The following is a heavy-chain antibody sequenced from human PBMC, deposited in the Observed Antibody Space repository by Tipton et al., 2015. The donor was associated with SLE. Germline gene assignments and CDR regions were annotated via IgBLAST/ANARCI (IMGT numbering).Heavy chain of an antibody. CDR1: GGSVSSPPYY. Sequence: TLSLTCTVSGGSVSSPPYYWGWIRQPPGKGLEWIGSLSNSGITYYNPSLKSRVTMSADTPKNQFSLNLSSVTAADTAVYYCARDEYRYDATGYHLLGHFDFWGQGTLVTVSS. CDR3: ARDEYRYDATGYHLLGHFDF. V-gene: IGHV4-39*07. J-gene: IGHJ4*02. CDR2: LSNSGIT. D-gene: IGHD3-22*01.